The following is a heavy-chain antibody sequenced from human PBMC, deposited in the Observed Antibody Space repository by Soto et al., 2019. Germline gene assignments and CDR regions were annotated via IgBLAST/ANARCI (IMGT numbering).Heavy chain of an antibody. D-gene: IGHD1-26*01. CDR2: IYYSGST. V-gene: IGHV4-61*01. CDR1: GGSVSSDIYY. Sequence: QVQLQESGPGLVKPSETLSLNCTVSGGSVSSDIYYWSWIRQSPGKGLEWIGYIYYSGSTNYNPYLKSRVTISLDTSKNQFSLRLTSVTAADTALYYCVKLYSGIYNWLDPWGQGTLVTVSS. J-gene: IGHJ5*02. CDR3: VKLYSGIYNWLDP.